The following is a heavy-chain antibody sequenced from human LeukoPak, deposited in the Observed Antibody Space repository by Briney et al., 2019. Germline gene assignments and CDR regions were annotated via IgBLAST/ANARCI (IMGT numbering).Heavy chain of an antibody. Sequence: SVKVSCKASGFTFTSSAVQWVRQARGQRLEWIGWIVVGSGNTNYAQKFQERVTITRDMSTSTAYMELSSLRSEDTAVYYCAAAPQYDILFFDLWGRGTLVTVSS. CDR2: IVVGSGNT. CDR3: AAAPQYDILFFDL. V-gene: IGHV1-58*01. CDR1: GFTFTSSA. D-gene: IGHD3-9*01. J-gene: IGHJ2*01.